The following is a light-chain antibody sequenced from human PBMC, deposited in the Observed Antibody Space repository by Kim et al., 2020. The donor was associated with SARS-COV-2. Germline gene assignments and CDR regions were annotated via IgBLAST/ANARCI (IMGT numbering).Light chain of an antibody. J-gene: IGKJ1*01. Sequence: AAVRDRVNVSCRASQGISNSLAWFQQKPGKAPKVLIYAASTLQSGVPSRFSGSGSGTDFTLTISSLQPEDVATYYCQKYNAAPWTFGQGTKVDIK. V-gene: IGKV1-27*01. CDR3: QKYNAAPWT. CDR2: AAS. CDR1: QGISNS.